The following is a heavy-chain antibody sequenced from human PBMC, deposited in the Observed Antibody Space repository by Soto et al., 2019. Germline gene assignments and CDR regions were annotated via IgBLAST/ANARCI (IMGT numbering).Heavy chain of an antibody. V-gene: IGHV1-2*02. D-gene: IGHD5-18*01. J-gene: IGHJ6*02. CDR2: INPNSGGT. CDR1: GYTFNGYY. Sequence: ASVKVSCKASGYTFNGYYMHWVRQAPGQGLEWMGWINPNSGGTNYAQKFQGRVTMTRDTSISTAYMELSRLRSDDTAVYYCAINHPANGYSYGYRTSYYYGMDVWGQGTTVTVSS. CDR3: AINHPANGYSYGYRTSYYYGMDV.